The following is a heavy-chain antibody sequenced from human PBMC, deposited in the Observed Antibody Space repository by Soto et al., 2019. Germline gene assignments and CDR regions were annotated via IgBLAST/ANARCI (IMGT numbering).Heavy chain of an antibody. CDR1: GYTFTSYG. CDR2: ISAYNGNT. CDR3: ARAATLSAARPYHYYYYGMDV. V-gene: IGHV1-18*04. J-gene: IGHJ6*02. Sequence: ASVKVSCKASGYTFTSYGISWVRQAPGQGLEWMGWISAYNGNTNYAQKLQGRVTMTTDTSTSTAYMELRSLRSDDTAVYYCARAATLSAARPYHYYYYGMDVWGQGTTVTVSS. D-gene: IGHD6-6*01.